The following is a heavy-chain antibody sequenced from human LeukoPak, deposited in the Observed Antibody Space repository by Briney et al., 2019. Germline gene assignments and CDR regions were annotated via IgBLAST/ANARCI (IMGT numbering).Heavy chain of an antibody. V-gene: IGHV4-34*01. CDR3: ARETRGYYVSGNYYFDY. CDR1: GGSFSGYY. Sequence: SETLSLTCAVYGGSFSGYYWSWIRQPPGKGLEWIGEINYNGNTNYNPSLKSRVTISLDTSKNQFSLKLSSVTAADTAVYYCARETRGYYVSGNYYFDYWGQGSLVTVSS. J-gene: IGHJ4*02. D-gene: IGHD3-10*01. CDR2: INYNGNT.